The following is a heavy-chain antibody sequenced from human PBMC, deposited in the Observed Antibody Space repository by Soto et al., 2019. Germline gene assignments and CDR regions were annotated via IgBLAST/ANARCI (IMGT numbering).Heavy chain of an antibody. J-gene: IGHJ5*02. CDR1: GYSFSYYG. V-gene: IGHV1-18*04. D-gene: IGHD3-22*01. CDR2: VNPANGNR. CDR3: ARDRLRGYANSGLYS. Sequence: QVQLVQSGSELRKPGASVKVLCEASGYSFSYYGIHWVRQAPGKGLEWMGWVNPANGNRNYAQKFDDRVTMSIDTSTNTMSLELRRLKFDGTATYCCARDRLRGYANSGLYSWGQGTVVTVSS.